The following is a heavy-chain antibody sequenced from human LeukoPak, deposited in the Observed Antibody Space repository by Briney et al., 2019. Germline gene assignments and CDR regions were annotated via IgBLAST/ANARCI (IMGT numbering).Heavy chain of an antibody. Sequence: PGGSLRLSCAASGFIFSRYWMHWVRQAPGKGLVWVSRINNDGSGTSYADSVKGRFTISRDNAKNTLYLHMNSLRAEDTAVYYCARDPGPYCGGDCYYFDYWGPGTLVTVSS. CDR3: ARDPGPYCGGDCYYFDY. V-gene: IGHV3-74*01. CDR2: INNDGSGT. D-gene: IGHD2-21*02. CDR1: GFIFSRYW. J-gene: IGHJ4*02.